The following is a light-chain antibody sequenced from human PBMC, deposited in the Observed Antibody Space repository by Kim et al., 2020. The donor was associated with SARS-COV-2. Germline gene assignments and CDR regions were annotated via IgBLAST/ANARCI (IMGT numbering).Light chain of an antibody. CDR3: QQYNNWPYT. V-gene: IGKV3D-15*01. CDR1: QSVASNY. CDR2: GAS. Sequence: SPGERATLSCRASQSVASNYLAWYQQKPGQAPRLLIYGASSRGTGVLDRFSGSGSGTDFTLTISSLQSEDFAVYYCQQYNNWPYTFGQGTKLEI. J-gene: IGKJ2*01.